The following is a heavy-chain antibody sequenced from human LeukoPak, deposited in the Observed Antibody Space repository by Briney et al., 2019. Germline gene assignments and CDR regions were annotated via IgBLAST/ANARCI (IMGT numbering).Heavy chain of an antibody. D-gene: IGHD6-13*01. CDR1: GGSISSSSYF. CDR2: LYCSGTT. Sequence: SETLSLTCTVSGGSISSSSYFWGWIRQPPGRGLEWIGTLYCSGTTSYNPSLPIRVTISVDTSMNQFSLKLSSVTAADTSIYYCARLNAYSSNWHYFFSWGQGTLFTVSS. CDR3: ARLNAYSSNWHYFFS. J-gene: IGHJ4*02. V-gene: IGHV4-39*01.